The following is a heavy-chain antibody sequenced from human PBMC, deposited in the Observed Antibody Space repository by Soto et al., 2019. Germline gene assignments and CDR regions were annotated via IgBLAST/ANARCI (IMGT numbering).Heavy chain of an antibody. Sequence: SGGSLRLSCAASGFTFSSCSMNWVRQAPGKGLEWVSYISSSSSTIYYADSVKGRFTISRDNAKNSLYLQMNSLRDEDTAVYYCARDYYDSSGYYPYYFDYWGQGTLVTVSS. V-gene: IGHV3-48*02. J-gene: IGHJ4*02. CDR2: ISSSSSTI. CDR3: ARDYYDSSGYYPYYFDY. CDR1: GFTFSSCS. D-gene: IGHD3-22*01.